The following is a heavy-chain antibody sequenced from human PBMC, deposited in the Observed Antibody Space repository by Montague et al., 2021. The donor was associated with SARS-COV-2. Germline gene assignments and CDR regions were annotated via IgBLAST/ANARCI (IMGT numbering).Heavy chain of an antibody. V-gene: IGHV6-1*01. CDR1: GDSVAEHGGT. CDR3: ARDIGSAGIYYYYGMDV. CDR2: TYFKSKWFY. J-gene: IGHJ6*02. D-gene: IGHD3-10*01. Sequence: CAISGDSVAEHGGTSDWHTSSLSSHVDLLCRTYFKSKWFYDYAVSLKSRLTIKPDTSKNQFSLQLNSVTPEDTAVYYCARDIGSAGIYYYYGMDVWGQGTTVTVSS.